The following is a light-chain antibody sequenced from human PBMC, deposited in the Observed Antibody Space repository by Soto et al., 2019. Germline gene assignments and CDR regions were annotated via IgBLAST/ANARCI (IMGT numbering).Light chain of an antibody. CDR1: SSDVGGYNY. V-gene: IGLV2-14*01. CDR3: SSYTTGSTPVV. J-gene: IGLJ2*01. CDR2: DVS. Sequence: QSALTQPASVSGSPGQSVTISCTGTSSDVGGYNYVSWYQQHPGKAPKFMIYDVSTRPSGVSTRFSGSKSGNTASLTISGLQAEDEADYYCSSYTTGSTPVVFGGGTKLTVL.